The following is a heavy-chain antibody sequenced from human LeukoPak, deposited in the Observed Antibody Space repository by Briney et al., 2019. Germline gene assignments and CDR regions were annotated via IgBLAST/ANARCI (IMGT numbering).Heavy chain of an antibody. CDR1: GFTFSSYS. J-gene: IGHJ4*02. V-gene: IGHV3-21*01. D-gene: IGHD3-22*01. Sequence: GGSLRLSCAASGFTFSSYSMNWVRQAPGKGLEWVSSISSSSSYIYYADSVKGRFTISRDNSKNTLYLQMNSLRAEDTAVYYCARSRGIVVVTDYWGQGTLVTVSS. CDR3: ARSRGIVVVTDY. CDR2: ISSSSSYI.